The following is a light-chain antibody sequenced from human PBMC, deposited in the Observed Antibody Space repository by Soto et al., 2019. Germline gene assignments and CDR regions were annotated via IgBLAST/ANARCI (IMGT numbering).Light chain of an antibody. CDR2: DAS. Sequence: EIVLTQSPGTLSLSPGERATLSCRASQSVSSSYLAWYQQKPGQAPRLLIYDASSRATGIPDRFSGSGSRTAFTLTISRLEAEDCAVYYCQQYGSAPWYTFGQGTKLEIK. CDR3: QQYGSAPWYT. V-gene: IGKV3-20*01. J-gene: IGKJ2*01. CDR1: QSVSSSY.